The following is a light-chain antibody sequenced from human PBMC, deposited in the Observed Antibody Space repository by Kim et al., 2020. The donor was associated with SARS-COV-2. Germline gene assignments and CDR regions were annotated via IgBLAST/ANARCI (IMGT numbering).Light chain of an antibody. J-gene: IGLJ2*01. CDR2: SNN. V-gene: IGLV1-44*01. CDR3: AAWDDSLNGVV. Sequence: QSVLTQPPSASGTPGQRVTISCSGSSSNTESNTVNWYQQLPGTAPKLLIYSNNQRPSGVPDRFSGSKTGTSASLAISGLQSEDEADYYCAAWDDSLNGVVFGGGTQLTVL. CDR1: SSNTESNT.